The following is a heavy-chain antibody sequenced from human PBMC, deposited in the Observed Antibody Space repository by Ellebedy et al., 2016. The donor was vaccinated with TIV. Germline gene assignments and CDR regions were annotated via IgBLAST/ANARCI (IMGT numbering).Heavy chain of an antibody. D-gene: IGHD3-9*01. Sequence: GESLKISCAASGFTFSSYSMNWVRQAPGKGLEWVSSISSSSSYIYYADSVKGRFTISRDNAKNSLYLQMNSLRAEDTAVYYCARALGPNYDILTGYYVWGQGTLVTVSS. CDR1: GFTFSSYS. CDR3: ARALGPNYDILTGYYV. J-gene: IGHJ4*02. CDR2: ISSSSSYI. V-gene: IGHV3-21*01.